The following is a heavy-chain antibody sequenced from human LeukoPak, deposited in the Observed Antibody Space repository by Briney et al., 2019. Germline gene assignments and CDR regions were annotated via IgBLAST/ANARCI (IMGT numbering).Heavy chain of an antibody. D-gene: IGHD1-20*01. CDR3: ARDPEDNWNDNDC. J-gene: IGHJ4*02. V-gene: IGHV3-7*01. CDR1: GFTFSSYW. Sequence: SGGSLRLSCAASGFTFSSYWMSWVRQAPGKGLEWVANIKEDGSEKYYVDSVKGRFSISRDNAKNSLYLQMNSLGAEDTAMYYCARDPEDNWNDNDCWGQGTLVTVSS. CDR2: IKEDGSEK.